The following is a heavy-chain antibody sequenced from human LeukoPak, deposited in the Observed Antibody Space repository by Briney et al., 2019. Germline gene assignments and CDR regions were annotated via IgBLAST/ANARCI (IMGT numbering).Heavy chain of an antibody. CDR1: GFTFSNSW. V-gene: IGHV3-7*01. CDR2: VQHIGGET. CDR3: ATYSILNAREFRY. D-gene: IGHD4-11*01. Sequence: GGSLRLSCAGSGFTFSNSWMGWVRQAPGKGLEWVANVQHIGGETYYVDSVKGRFTTSRDNAKNSVYLQMNSLGADDTAVYYCATYSILNAREFRYWGQGTLVTVSS. J-gene: IGHJ1*01.